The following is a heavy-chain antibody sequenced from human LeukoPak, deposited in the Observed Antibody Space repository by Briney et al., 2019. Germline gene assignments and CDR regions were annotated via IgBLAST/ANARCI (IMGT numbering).Heavy chain of an antibody. CDR3: ARDNQTSGWGPHYFNY. CDR1: GGSISSSSYY. V-gene: IGHV4-39*07. Sequence: SETLSLTCTVSGGSISSSSYYWGWIRQPPGKGLEWIGSIYHSGSTYYKPSLKSRVTISVDTSNNQFSLKLSSVTAADTAVYFCARDNQTSGWGPHYFNYWGQGTLVTVSS. CDR2: IYHSGST. D-gene: IGHD6-19*01. J-gene: IGHJ4*02.